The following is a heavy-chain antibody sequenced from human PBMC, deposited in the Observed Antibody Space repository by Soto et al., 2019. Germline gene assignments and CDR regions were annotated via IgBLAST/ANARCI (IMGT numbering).Heavy chain of an antibody. V-gene: IGHV3-30*18. Sequence: QVQLVESGGGVVQPGRSLRLSCAASGFTFSSYGMHWVRQAPGKGLEWVAVISYDGSNKYYADSVKGRFTISRDNSKNTLYLQMNSLRAEDTAVYYCAKGRRGYGYGYPHFDYWGQGTLVTVSS. D-gene: IGHD5-18*01. CDR1: GFTFSSYG. CDR3: AKGRRGYGYGYPHFDY. CDR2: ISYDGSNK. J-gene: IGHJ4*02.